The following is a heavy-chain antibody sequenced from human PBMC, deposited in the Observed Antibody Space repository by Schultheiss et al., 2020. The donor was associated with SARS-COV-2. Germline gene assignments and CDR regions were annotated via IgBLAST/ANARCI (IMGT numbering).Heavy chain of an antibody. J-gene: IGHJ4*02. CDR3: AKDHGSR. V-gene: IGHV3-21*04. D-gene: IGHD6-13*01. Sequence: GGSLRLSCAASGFTFSSYSMNWVRQAPGNGLEWVSSISSSSSYIYYADSVKGRFTISRDNSKNTLYLQMNSLRAEDTAVYYCAKDHGSRWGQGTLVTVSS. CDR2: ISSSSSYI. CDR1: GFTFSSYS.